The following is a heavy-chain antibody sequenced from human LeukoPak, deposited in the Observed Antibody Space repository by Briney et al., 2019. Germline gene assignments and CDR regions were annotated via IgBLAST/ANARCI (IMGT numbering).Heavy chain of an antibody. D-gene: IGHD5-18*01. CDR1: GFTFSRYW. CDR3: AREGTAMVSFDY. CDR2: IKQDGSAK. Sequence: GGSLRLSXAGSGFTFSRYWMSWVRQAPGKGLEWVANIKQDGSAKYYVDSVKGRFTISRDNAKNSLYLQMNSLRAEDTAVYYCAREGTAMVSFDYWGQGTLVTVSS. V-gene: IGHV3-7*01. J-gene: IGHJ4*02.